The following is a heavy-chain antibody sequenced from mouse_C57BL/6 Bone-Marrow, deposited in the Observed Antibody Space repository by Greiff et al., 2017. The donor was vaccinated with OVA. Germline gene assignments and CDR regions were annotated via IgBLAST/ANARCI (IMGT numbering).Heavy chain of an antibody. V-gene: IGHV1-72*01. J-gene: IGHJ3*01. D-gene: IGHD2-5*01. CDR2: IDPNSGGT. CDR3: ARSGSNEGKY. CDR1: GYTFTSYW. Sequence: QVHVKQPGAELVKPGASVKLSCKASGYTFTSYWMHWVKQRPGRGLEWIGRIDPNSGGTKYNEKFKSKATLTVDKPSSTAYMQLSSLTSEDSAVYYCARSGSNEGKYWGQGTLVTVSA.